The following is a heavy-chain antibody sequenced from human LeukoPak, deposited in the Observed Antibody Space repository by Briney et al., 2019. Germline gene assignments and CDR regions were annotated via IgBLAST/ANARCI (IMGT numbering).Heavy chain of an antibody. Sequence: SETLSLTCAVYGGSFSGYYWSWIRQPPGKGLEWIGEINHSGSTNYNPSLKSRVTISVDTSKNQFSLKLSSVTAADTAVYYCARGAIIYYYDSSGLDYWGQGTMVTVSS. CDR2: INHSGST. CDR1: GGSFSGYY. CDR3: ARGAIIYYYDSSGLDY. D-gene: IGHD3-22*01. V-gene: IGHV4-34*01. J-gene: IGHJ4*02.